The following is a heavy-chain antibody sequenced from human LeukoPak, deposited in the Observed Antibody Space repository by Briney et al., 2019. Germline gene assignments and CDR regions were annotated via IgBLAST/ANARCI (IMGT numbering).Heavy chain of an antibody. V-gene: IGHV3-53*01. J-gene: IGHJ4*02. CDR1: GFTVRSNY. CDR2: ISSGGST. D-gene: IGHD3-9*01. CDR3: ARNYYDILTGVRN. Sequence: GGSLRLSCAASGFTVRSNYMSWVRQAPGKGLEWVSVISSGGSTYYADSVKGRFTISRDNSKNTLYLQMNSLRAEDTAVYYCARNYYDILTGVRNWGQGTLVTVSS.